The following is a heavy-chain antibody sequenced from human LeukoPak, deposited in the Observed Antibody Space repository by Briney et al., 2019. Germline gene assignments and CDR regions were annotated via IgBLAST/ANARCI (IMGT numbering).Heavy chain of an antibody. Sequence: GPSVKVSCKVSGYTLTELSMHWVRQAPGKGREGVGGFYPEGGETIYAQKVEGRVSMTEATSTDTAYMKVSSLRTEDTAMYYCAADPPMYCSGGSCDPDGGNGFDPWGQGTLVTVSS. CDR1: GYTLTELS. CDR2: FYPEGGET. V-gene: IGHV1-24*01. J-gene: IGHJ5*02. D-gene: IGHD2-15*01. CDR3: AADPPMYCSGGSCDPDGGNGFDP.